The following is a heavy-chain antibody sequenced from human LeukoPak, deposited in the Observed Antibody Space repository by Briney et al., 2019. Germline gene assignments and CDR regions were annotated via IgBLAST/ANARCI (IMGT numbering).Heavy chain of an antibody. Sequence: PGGSLRLSCAASGFTFSSYAMSWVRQAPGKGLEWVSAISGSGGSTYYADSVKGRFTISRDNSKNTLYLQMNSLRAEDTAVYYCAKPRPSSIAARKHWYYFDYWGQGTLVTVSS. CDR2: ISGSGGST. V-gene: IGHV3-23*01. D-gene: IGHD6-6*01. J-gene: IGHJ4*02. CDR1: GFTFSSYA. CDR3: AKPRPSSIAARKHWYYFDY.